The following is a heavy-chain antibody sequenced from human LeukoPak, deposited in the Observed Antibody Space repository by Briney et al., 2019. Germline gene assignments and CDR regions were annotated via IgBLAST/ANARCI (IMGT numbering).Heavy chain of an antibody. Sequence: GGSLRLSCAASGFTFSSYSMNWVRQAPGKGLEWVSSISSSSSYIYYADSVKGRFTISRDNAKNSLYLQMNSLRAEDTAVYYCARDLGATIFDFDYWGQGTLVTVSS. CDR2: ISSSSSYI. CDR1: GFTFSSYS. V-gene: IGHV3-21*01. D-gene: IGHD1-26*01. J-gene: IGHJ4*02. CDR3: ARDLGATIFDFDY.